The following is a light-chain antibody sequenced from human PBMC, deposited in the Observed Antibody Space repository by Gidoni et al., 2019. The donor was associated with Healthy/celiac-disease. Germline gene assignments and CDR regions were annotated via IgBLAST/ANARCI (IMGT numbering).Light chain of an antibody. Sequence: EIVLTQFPGTLSLSPGERATLSCSASQSVSSSYLAWYQQKPGQAPRLLIYGASSRATGIPDRFSGSGSGTDFTLTISRLEPEDFAVYYCQQYGSSPETFGQGTKLEIK. V-gene: IGKV3-20*01. J-gene: IGKJ2*01. CDR3: QQYGSSPET. CDR1: QSVSSSY. CDR2: GAS.